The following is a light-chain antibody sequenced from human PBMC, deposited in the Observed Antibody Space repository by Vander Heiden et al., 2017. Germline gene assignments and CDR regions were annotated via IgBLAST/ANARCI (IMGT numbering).Light chain of an antibody. Sequence: QSALTEPALVSRSPWQTVTIPRPGTCSDVGGDNLVSWYRQPPAKAPKLMIYEGSKRPSAVSSRFSGSKSGNTASLTISGHQAEDEADYYGCSYAGSSTLVFGGGTKLTVL. J-gene: IGLJ2*01. V-gene: IGLV2-23*01. CDR1: CSDVGGDNL. CDR3: CSYAGSSTLV. CDR2: EGS.